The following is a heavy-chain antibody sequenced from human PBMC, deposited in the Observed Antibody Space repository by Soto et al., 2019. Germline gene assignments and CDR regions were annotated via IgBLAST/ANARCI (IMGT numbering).Heavy chain of an antibody. CDR3: ARQGQYYYGSGSYPHGAFDI. V-gene: IGHV5-51*01. Sequence: GESLQISWKGSGYSFTNYWIGWVRQMPGKGLEWMGIIYPGDSDTRYSPSFQGQVTISADKSISTAYLQWSSLKASDTAMYYCARQGQYYYGSGSYPHGAFDIWVQGTMVTVSS. D-gene: IGHD3-10*01. J-gene: IGHJ3*02. CDR1: GYSFTNYW. CDR2: IYPGDSDT.